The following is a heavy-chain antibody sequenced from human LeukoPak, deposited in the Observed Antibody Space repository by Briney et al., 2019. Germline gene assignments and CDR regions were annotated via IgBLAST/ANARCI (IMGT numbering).Heavy chain of an antibody. Sequence: SVKVSCKASGGTFSSYAISWVRQAPGQGLEWMGRIIPIFGTANYAQKFQGRVTVTTDESTSTAYMELSSLRSEDTAVYYCARAYRGYVWGSPLGYWGQGTLVTVSS. D-gene: IGHD3-16*01. CDR1: GGTFSSYA. J-gene: IGHJ4*02. V-gene: IGHV1-69*05. CDR3: ARAYRGYVWGSPLGY. CDR2: IIPIFGTA.